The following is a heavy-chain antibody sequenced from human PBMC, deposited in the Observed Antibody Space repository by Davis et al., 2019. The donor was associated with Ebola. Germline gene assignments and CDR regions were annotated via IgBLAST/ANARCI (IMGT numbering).Heavy chain of an antibody. CDR1: GFTFSSYG. CDR3: ARNPGVVPAATTSYYYGMDV. D-gene: IGHD2-2*01. Sequence: GGSLRLSCAASGFTFSSYGMHWVRQAPGKGLEWVAVISYDGSNKYYADSVKGRFTISRDNSKNTLYLQMNSLRAEDTAVYYCARNPGVVPAATTSYYYGMDVWGQGTTVTVSS. CDR2: ISYDGSNK. V-gene: IGHV3-30*03. J-gene: IGHJ6*02.